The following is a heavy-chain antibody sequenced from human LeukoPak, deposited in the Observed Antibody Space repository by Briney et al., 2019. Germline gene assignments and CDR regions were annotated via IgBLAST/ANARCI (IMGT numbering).Heavy chain of an antibody. J-gene: IGHJ4*02. D-gene: IGHD3-9*01. CDR2: ISTYDDNI. Sequence: ASVKVSCKASGHTSTTYGLSWVRQAPGQGLEWLGWISTYDDNIKYAQSLQGRLTLTIDTSTSTAYMELRSLTSDDTAVYYCARETYSNILTGTDYWGPGTLVTVSS. V-gene: IGHV1-18*01. CDR3: ARETYSNILTGTDY. CDR1: GHTSTTYG.